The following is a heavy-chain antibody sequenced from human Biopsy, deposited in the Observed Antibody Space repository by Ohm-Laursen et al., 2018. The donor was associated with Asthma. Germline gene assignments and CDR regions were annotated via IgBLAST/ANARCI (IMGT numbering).Heavy chain of an antibody. Sequence: ASVKASPKAPGGTFSNFAISSVRQAPGHGLEWMGGHDHEEGGTVNARRFHGRVTMTEDTSTDTAYMELSSLSSDDTAVYYCASDFPKDYVRYNFQFWGQGTLVTVSS. V-gene: IGHV1-24*01. CDR1: GGTFSNFA. J-gene: IGHJ4*02. CDR2: HDHEEGGT. CDR3: ASDFPKDYVRYNFQF. D-gene: IGHD4-17*01.